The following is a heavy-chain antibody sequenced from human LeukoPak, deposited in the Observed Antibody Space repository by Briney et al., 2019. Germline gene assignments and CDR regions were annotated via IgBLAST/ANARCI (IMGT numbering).Heavy chain of an antibody. CDR2: IHPSGGST. Sequence: ASVKVSCKASGYTFTSYDMHWVRQAPGQGLEWMGIIHPSGGSTSYAQKFQGRVTITRDTSTSTVSMELSSLRSEDTPVYYCARVVGARENWFDPWGQGTLVTVSS. J-gene: IGHJ5*02. CDR1: GYTFTSYD. D-gene: IGHD1-26*01. CDR3: ARVVGARENWFDP. V-gene: IGHV1-46*01.